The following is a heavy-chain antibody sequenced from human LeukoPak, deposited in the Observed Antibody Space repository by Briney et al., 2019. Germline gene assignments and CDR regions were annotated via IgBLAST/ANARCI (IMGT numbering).Heavy chain of an antibody. V-gene: IGHV4-4*07. D-gene: IGHD4-23*01. CDR3: ATLTGGDDAFDI. J-gene: IGHJ3*02. Sequence: SETLSLTCTVPGASIRSYYWSWIRQSPENGLEWIGRLYSNGSPKYNPSLKSRVSMSVDTSKKQFSLKLTSVTAADTAVYYCATLTGGDDAFDIWGQGTMVTVSS. CDR2: LYSNGSP. CDR1: GASIRSYY.